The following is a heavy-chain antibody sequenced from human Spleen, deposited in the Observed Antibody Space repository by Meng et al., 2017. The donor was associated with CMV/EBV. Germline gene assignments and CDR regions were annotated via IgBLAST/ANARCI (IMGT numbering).Heavy chain of an antibody. CDR1: GFTFTTFW. CDR3: ARSVGGFDY. D-gene: IGHD3-16*01. CDR2: VKEDGSGQ. Sequence: GGSLRLSCAASGFTFTTFWMTWVRQAPGKGLQWVANVKEDGSGQWYVDSVKGRFTISRDNAKNTVSLQMNGLRAEDTAVYYCARSVGGFDYWGQGTLVTVSS. V-gene: IGHV3-7*01. J-gene: IGHJ4*02.